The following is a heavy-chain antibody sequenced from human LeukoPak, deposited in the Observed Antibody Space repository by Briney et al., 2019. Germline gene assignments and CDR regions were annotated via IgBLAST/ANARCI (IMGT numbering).Heavy chain of an antibody. V-gene: IGHV4-59*01. D-gene: IGHD6-13*01. CDR3: ARVPRRAAADNWFDP. J-gene: IGHJ5*02. CDR1: GGSISSYY. CDR2: IYYSGST. Sequence: SETLSLTCTVSGGSISSYYWSWIRQPPGKGLEWIGYIYYSGSTNYNPSLKSRVTISVDTSKNQFSLKLSSVTAADTAVYYCARVPRRAAADNWFDPWGQGTLVTVSS.